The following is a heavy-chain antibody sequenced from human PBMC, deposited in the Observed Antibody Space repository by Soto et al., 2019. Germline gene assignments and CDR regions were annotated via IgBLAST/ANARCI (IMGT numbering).Heavy chain of an antibody. CDR2: IYYSGST. J-gene: IGHJ3*02. D-gene: IGHD2-15*01. V-gene: IGHV4-59*01. CDR1: GGSISSYY. Sequence: SETLSLTCTVSGGSISSYYWSWIRQPPGKGLEWIGYIYYSGSTNYNPSLKSRVTISVDTSKNQFSLKMISVTAADTAVYYCAREVYCSGGSCAFDIWGQGTMVTVSS. CDR3: AREVYCSGGSCAFDI.